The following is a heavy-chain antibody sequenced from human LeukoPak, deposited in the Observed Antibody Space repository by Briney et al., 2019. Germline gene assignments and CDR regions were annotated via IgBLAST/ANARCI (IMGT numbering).Heavy chain of an antibody. D-gene: IGHD1-26*01. CDR1: GFTFSTYW. J-gene: IGHJ4*02. CDR3: ARDVGGSLDY. CDR2: IKEDESAK. V-gene: IGHV3-7*01. Sequence: GGTLRLSCTASGFTFSTYWMAWGRKAQGKGKEWVANIKEDESAKHQADSVKGRFTIFRDNAQNSVYQQMSSLRGEDTAVYYCARDVGGSLDYWGQGTLVTVSS.